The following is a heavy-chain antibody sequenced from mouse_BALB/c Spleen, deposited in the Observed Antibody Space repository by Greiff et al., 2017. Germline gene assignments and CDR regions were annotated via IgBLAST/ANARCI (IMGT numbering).Heavy chain of an antibody. V-gene: IGHV1-31*01. CDR2: INPYNGAT. CDR1: GYSFTGYY. D-gene: IGHD2-1*01. Sequence: VQLKQSGPELVKPGASVKISCKASGYSFTGYYMHWVKQSHVKSLEWIGRINPYNGATSYNQNFKDKASLTVDKSSSTAYMELHSLTSEDSAVYYCARSDGNYFAYWGQGTLVTVSA. CDR3: ARSDGNYFAY. J-gene: IGHJ3*01.